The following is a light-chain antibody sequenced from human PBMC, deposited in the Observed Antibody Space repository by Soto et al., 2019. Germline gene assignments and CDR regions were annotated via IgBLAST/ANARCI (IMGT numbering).Light chain of an antibody. CDR2: GVS. Sequence: TLLTQSPVTLSVSPGEGATLSCRASEKINSNLAWYQQKPGQAPRLLIYGVSTRAAGVPARLSGSGSGTEFTLTISSLQSEDFAVYYCQQYDKWRTFGQGTKVDI. CDR1: EKINSN. J-gene: IGKJ1*01. CDR3: QQYDKWRT. V-gene: IGKV3-15*01.